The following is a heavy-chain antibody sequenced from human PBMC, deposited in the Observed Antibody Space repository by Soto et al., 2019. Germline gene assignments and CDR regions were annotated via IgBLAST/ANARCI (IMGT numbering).Heavy chain of an antibody. CDR3: ARDLWFGEGGY. D-gene: IGHD3-10*01. CDR2: IYSGGST. Sequence: EVQLVESGGGLVQPGGSLRLSCAASGFTVSSHYMSWVRQAPGKGLEWVSGIYSGGSTYYADSVKGRFTISRHSSKNTLYLQMSSRRAEDTAVYYCARDLWFGEGGYWGQGTLVTVSS. V-gene: IGHV3-53*04. CDR1: GFTVSSHY. J-gene: IGHJ4*02.